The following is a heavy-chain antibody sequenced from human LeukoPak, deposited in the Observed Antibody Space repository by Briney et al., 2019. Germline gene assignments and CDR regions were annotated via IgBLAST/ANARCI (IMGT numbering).Heavy chain of an antibody. J-gene: IGHJ4*02. CDR3: ARQFLLYYFDF. Sequence: SETLSLTCTVSGGSISSSSYYWGWIRQPPGKGLEWIGTIYYSGSTYYNPSLKSRVTISVDTSKNQFSLKLSSVTAADTAVYYCARQFLLYYFDFWGQGTLVTVSS. CDR1: GGSISSSSYY. V-gene: IGHV4-39*01. CDR2: IYYSGST. D-gene: IGHD2/OR15-2a*01.